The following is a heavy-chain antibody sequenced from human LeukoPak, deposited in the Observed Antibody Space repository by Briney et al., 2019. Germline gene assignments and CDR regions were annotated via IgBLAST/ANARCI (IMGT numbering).Heavy chain of an antibody. Sequence: GGSLRLSCAAAGFTFSNYAMSWVRQAPGKGLEWVSAISANGGSTYYADSVKGRFTISRDNSKNTLYLQMNSLRAEDTAVYYCAKSSVGQWLIYYFDYWGQGTLVTVSS. CDR2: ISANGGST. CDR1: GFTFSNYA. V-gene: IGHV3-23*01. CDR3: AKSSVGQWLIYYFDY. J-gene: IGHJ4*02. D-gene: IGHD3-22*01.